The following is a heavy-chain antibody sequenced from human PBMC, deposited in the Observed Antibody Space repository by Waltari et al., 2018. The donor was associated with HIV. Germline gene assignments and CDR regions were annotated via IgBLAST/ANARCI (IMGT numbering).Heavy chain of an antibody. CDR3: ARDHIVVVPAARSYWYFDL. D-gene: IGHD2-2*01. CDR1: GYTFTSYG. V-gene: IGHV1-18*01. J-gene: IGHJ2*01. CDR2: ISAYNGNT. Sequence: QVQLVQSGAEVKNPGASVKVSCKASGYTFTSYGISWVRQAPGPGLEWMGWISAYNGNTNYAQKLQGRVTMTTDTSTSTAYMELRSLRSDDTAVYYCARDHIVVVPAARSYWYFDLWGRGTLVTVSS.